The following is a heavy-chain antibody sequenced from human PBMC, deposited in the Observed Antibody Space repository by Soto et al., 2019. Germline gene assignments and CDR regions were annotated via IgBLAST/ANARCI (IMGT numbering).Heavy chain of an antibody. CDR2: IYYSGST. CDR3: AREPYDSSGYYDMWFDP. Sequence: PSETLSLTCTVSGGSISSYYWSWIRQPPGKGLEWIGYIYYSGSTNYNPSLKSRVTISVDTSKNQFSLKLSSVTAADTAVYYCAREPYDSSGYYDMWFDPWGQGTLVTVSS. V-gene: IGHV4-59*01. J-gene: IGHJ5*02. D-gene: IGHD3-22*01. CDR1: GGSISSYY.